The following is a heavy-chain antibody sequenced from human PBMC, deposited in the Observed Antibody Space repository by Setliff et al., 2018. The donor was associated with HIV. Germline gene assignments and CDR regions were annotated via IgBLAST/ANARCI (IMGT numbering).Heavy chain of an antibody. V-gene: IGHV1-69*10. Sequence: SVKVSCKASGGTSNTYAINWVRQAPGQGLEWMGQVITILDITSYAQKFQGRVTVTADESTNTMYMELSSLRSDDTAVYYCAGPRGDEAFDIWGQGTMVTVSS. CDR2: VITILDIT. D-gene: IGHD3-10*01. CDR1: GGTSNTYA. J-gene: IGHJ3*02. CDR3: AGPRGDEAFDI.